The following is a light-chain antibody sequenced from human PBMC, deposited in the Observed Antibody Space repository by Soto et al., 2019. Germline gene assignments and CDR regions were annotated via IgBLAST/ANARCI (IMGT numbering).Light chain of an antibody. CDR1: QSLLHSNGYNY. J-gene: IGKJ1*01. CDR2: LGS. CDR3: MQGIETPRT. V-gene: IGKV2-28*01. Sequence: DIVMTQSPLSLPVTPGEPASISCRSSQSLLHSNGYNYLDWYLQKPGHSPQLLIYLGSNRVSGVPDRFSGSGSGTDFTLKISRVEAEDVGIYYCMQGIETPRTFGQGTKVEIK.